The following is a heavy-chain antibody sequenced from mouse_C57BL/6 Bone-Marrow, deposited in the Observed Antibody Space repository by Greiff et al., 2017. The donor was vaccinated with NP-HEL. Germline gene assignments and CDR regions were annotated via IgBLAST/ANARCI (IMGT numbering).Heavy chain of an antibody. CDR1: GYTFTSYW. V-gene: IGHV1-53*01. Sequence: QVHVKQSGTELVKPGASVKLSCKASGYTFTSYWMHWVKQRPGQGLEWIGNINPSNGGTNYNEKFKSKATLTVDKSSSTAYMQLSSLTSEDSAVYYCARTIYYYGFAYWGQGTLVTVSA. CDR3: ARTIYYYGFAY. CDR2: INPSNGGT. D-gene: IGHD1-1*01. J-gene: IGHJ3*01.